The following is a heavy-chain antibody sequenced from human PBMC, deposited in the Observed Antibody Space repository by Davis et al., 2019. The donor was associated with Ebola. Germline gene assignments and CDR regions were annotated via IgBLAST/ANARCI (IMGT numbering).Heavy chain of an antibody. J-gene: IGHJ4*02. CDR1: GGSVSTYY. CDR3: ARLGYCSGGSCYFFDY. CDR2: IYYRGST. Sequence: MPSETLSLTCTVSGGSVSTYYWSRIRQPPGKGLEWIGYIYYRGSTNYNPSLKSRVTISVDTSKNQFSLKLSSVTAADTAVYYCARLGYCSGGSCYFFDYWGQGTLVTVSS. D-gene: IGHD2-15*01. V-gene: IGHV4-59*02.